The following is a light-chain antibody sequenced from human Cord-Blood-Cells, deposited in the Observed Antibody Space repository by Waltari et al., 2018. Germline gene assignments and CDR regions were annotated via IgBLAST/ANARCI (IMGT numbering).Light chain of an antibody. V-gene: IGLV2-23*01. J-gene: IGLJ3*02. CDR1: SSDVGSYNL. CDR2: EGS. Sequence: QSALTQPASVSGSPGQSITISCTGTSSDVGSYNLVSWYQQHPGKAPNLRIYEGSKRPSGVSNRFSGSKSGNTASLTISGLQAEDEADYYCCSYAGSSNWVFGGGTKLTVL. CDR3: CSYAGSSNWV.